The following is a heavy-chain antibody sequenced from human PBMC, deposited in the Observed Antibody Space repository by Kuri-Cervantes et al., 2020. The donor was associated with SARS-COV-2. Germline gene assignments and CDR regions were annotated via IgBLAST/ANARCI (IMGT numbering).Heavy chain of an antibody. J-gene: IGHJ6*03. CDR2: IDGDGTSI. CDR3: ARDCSSPYKYYYYYYMDV. V-gene: IGHV3-74*01. Sequence: GESLKISCAASGFTFSAYWMHWVRHAPGKGLVWVSHIDGDGTSIGYADSVKGRFTISRDNAKNSLYLQMNSLRAEDTAVYYCARDCSSPYKYYYYYYMDVWGKGTTVTVSS. D-gene: IGHD6-13*01. CDR1: GFTFSAYW.